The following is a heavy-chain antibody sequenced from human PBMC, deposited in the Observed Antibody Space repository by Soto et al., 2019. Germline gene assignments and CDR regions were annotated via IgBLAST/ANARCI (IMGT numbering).Heavy chain of an antibody. CDR3: ARRGSGSYYDY. CDR1: GFTFSSYA. J-gene: IGHJ4*02. V-gene: IGHV3-23*01. D-gene: IGHD1-26*01. CDR2: ISGSGGSM. Sequence: EVQLLESGGGLVQPGGSLRLSCAASGFTFSSYAMRWVRQAPGKGLEGVSAISGSGGSMYYADSVKGRFTISRDNSKNTLYMQMNSLRAEDTAVYYCARRGSGSYYDYWGQGTLVTVSS.